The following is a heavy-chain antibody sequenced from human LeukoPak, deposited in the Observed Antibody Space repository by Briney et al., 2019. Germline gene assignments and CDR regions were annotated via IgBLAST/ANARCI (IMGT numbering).Heavy chain of an antibody. Sequence: GASVKVSCKVSGYTFTSYGISWVRQAPGQGLEWMGWISAYNGNTNYAQKLQGRVTMTTDTSTSTAYMELRSLRSDDTAVYYCASYDYGDNNWFDPWGQGTLVTVSS. D-gene: IGHD4-17*01. J-gene: IGHJ5*02. CDR1: GYTFTSYG. CDR2: ISAYNGNT. V-gene: IGHV1-18*01. CDR3: ASYDYGDNNWFDP.